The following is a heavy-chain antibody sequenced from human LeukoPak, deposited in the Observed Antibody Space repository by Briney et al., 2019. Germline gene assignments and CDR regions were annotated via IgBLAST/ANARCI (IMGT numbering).Heavy chain of an antibody. CDR2: INPSGGST. V-gene: IGHV1-46*01. J-gene: IGHJ4*02. Sequence: ASVKVSCKASGYTFTNHYMHWVRQAPGQGLEWMGMINPSGGSTSFAQKFKGRVTMTRDTSTSTVYMELSSLRSEDTAVYYCARAYDILTGYLGYWGQGTLVTVSS. CDR1: GYTFTNHY. D-gene: IGHD3-9*01. CDR3: ARAYDILTGYLGY.